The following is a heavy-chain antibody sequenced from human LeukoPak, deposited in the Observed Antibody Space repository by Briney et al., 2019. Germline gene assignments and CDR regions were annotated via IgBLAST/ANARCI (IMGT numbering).Heavy chain of an antibody. Sequence: ASVKVSCKSTVYSFTHHNVHWVRQAPGQALEWMGWIKPNNGDTKFSQKFQDRVTLTSDTSIDTAYMEMSGLTSDDTAIYYCARVLSAVTSTFDYWGQGTLVTVSS. CDR1: VYSFTHHN. V-gene: IGHV1-2*02. CDR3: ARVLSAVTSTFDY. CDR2: IKPNNGDT. J-gene: IGHJ4*02. D-gene: IGHD4-17*01.